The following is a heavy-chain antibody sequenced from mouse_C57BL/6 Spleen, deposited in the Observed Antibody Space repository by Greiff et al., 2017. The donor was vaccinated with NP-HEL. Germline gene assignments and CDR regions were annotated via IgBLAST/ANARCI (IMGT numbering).Heavy chain of an antibody. V-gene: IGHV1-82*01. D-gene: IGHD3-3*01. J-gene: IGHJ1*03. CDR3: ARGGTGYWYFDV. Sequence: QVQLQQSGPELVKPGASVKISCKASGYAFSSSWMNWVKQRPGKGLEWIGRIYPGDGDTNYNGKFKGKATLTADKSSSTAYMQLSSLTSEDSAVYFCARGGTGYWYFDVWGTGTTVTVSS. CDR2: IYPGDGDT. CDR1: GYAFSSSW.